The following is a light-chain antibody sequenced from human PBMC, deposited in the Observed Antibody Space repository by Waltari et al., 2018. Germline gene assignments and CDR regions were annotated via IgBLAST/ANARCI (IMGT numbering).Light chain of an antibody. CDR2: HAS. CDR1: QSVCKH. Sequence: ELTQSPGTLSLSPGERATLPVRARQSVCKHLAWYQQKPGQAPRLLIYHASTRAPGIPDRFSGSGSGTDFSLTISRLEPEDFAVYYCQKYDYLPATFGQGTKVEIK. CDR3: QKYDYLPAT. J-gene: IGKJ1*01. V-gene: IGKV3-11*01.